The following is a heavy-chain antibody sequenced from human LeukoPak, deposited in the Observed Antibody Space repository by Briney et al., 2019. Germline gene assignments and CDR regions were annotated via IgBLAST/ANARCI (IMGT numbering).Heavy chain of an antibody. CDR2: IYPGDSET. CDR1: GYAFTSFW. Sequence: GAALQISYQSAGYAFTSFWIGWGRPMAGKGGGWRGIIYPGDSETRYSPSFQGQLTISADKSIRTAYLHWSSLKASDTAMYYCARQSLRGVSYFAFWGQGTLVTVSS. V-gene: IGHV5-51*01. D-gene: IGHD3-10*01. J-gene: IGHJ4*02. CDR3: ARQSLRGVSYFAF.